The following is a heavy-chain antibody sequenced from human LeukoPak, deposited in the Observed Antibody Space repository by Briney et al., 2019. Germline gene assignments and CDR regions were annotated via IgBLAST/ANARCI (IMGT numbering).Heavy chain of an antibody. Sequence: SETLSLTCTVSGGSIGSCYYWAWIRQPPGKGLEWIGSIHYGGTTHYNPSLQSRVTISADTSKNQFALDLRSVTAADTAVYYCTRDIGDFVSDFWGQGTLVTVSS. CDR3: TRDIGDFVSDF. D-gene: IGHD2-21*02. J-gene: IGHJ4*02. CDR1: GGSIGSCYY. V-gene: IGHV4-39*02. CDR2: IHYGGTT.